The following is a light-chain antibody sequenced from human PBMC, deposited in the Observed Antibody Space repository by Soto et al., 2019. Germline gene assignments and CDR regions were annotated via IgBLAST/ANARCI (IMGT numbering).Light chain of an antibody. Sequence: AIRMTQSPSSLSASTGDRVTITCRASQGISSYLAWYQQKPGKAPKLLIYAASTLQSGVPSRFSGSGSGTDFTLTLSCLQSEDFATYYCQQYYSYPLTFGGGNKVEI. CDR3: QQYYSYPLT. CDR2: AAS. CDR1: QGISSY. V-gene: IGKV1-8*01. J-gene: IGKJ4*01.